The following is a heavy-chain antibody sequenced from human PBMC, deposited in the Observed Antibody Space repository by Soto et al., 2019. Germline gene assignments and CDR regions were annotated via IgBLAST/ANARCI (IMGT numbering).Heavy chain of an antibody. V-gene: IGHV3-7*05. CDR1: GFTFSTYW. Sequence: PGGSLRLSCAASGFTFSTYWMSWVRQAPGKGLEWVANIKQDGSEKYYVDSVKGRFTISRDNTKKSLYLQMNSLRAEDTAVYYCARTRRPPYSYGYPYYFDYWGQGTLVTVSS. CDR3: ARTRRPPYSYGYPYYFDY. CDR2: IKQDGSEK. D-gene: IGHD5-18*01. J-gene: IGHJ4*02.